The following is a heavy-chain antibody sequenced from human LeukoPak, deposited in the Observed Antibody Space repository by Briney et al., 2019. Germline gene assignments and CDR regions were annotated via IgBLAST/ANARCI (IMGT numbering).Heavy chain of an antibody. D-gene: IGHD3-3*01. CDR2: INPSGGST. V-gene: IGHV1-46*01. CDR3: ARDNYDFWSGYYRHGSYYYYYGMDV. CDR1: GYTFTSYY. Sequence: EASVKVSCKASGYTFTSYYMHWVRQAPGQGLEWMGIINPSGGSTSYAQKFQGRVTMTRDTSTSTVYMELSSLSSENTAVYYCARDNYDFWSGYYRHGSYYYYYGMDVWGQGTTVTVSS. J-gene: IGHJ6*02.